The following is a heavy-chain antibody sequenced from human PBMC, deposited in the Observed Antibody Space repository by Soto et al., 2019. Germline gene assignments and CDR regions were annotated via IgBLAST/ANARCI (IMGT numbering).Heavy chain of an antibody. D-gene: IGHD3-3*01. Sequence: PGGSLRLSCVASGFTFITYPMHWVRQAPGKGLEYVSAINSNGGSTYYADSVKGRFTISRDNSKNTLYLQMGSLRAEDMAVYYCARVTIFGVVPYYYYMDAWGKGTTVTVSS. CDR2: INSNGGST. J-gene: IGHJ6*03. CDR3: ARVTIFGVVPYYYYMDA. V-gene: IGHV3-64*02. CDR1: GFTFITYP.